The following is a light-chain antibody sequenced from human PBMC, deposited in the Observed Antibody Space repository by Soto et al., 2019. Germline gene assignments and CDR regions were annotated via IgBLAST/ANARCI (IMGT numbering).Light chain of an antibody. CDR3: TSDTSSITYV. V-gene: IGLV2-14*01. CDR2: EDS. CDR1: SSDVGGYNY. J-gene: IGLJ1*01. Sequence: QSALTQPASVSGSPGQSITISCTGTSSDVGGYNYVSWYQQHPGKAPKLMIYEDSNRPSGVSNRFSGSKSGNTASLTISGRQAEDEAYYYCTSDTSSITYVFGTGTKLTVL.